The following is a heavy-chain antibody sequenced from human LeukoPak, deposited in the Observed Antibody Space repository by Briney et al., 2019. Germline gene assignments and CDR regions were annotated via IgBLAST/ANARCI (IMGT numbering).Heavy chain of an antibody. V-gene: IGHV1-69*05. J-gene: IGHJ5*02. CDR1: GGTFSSYA. Sequence: GASVKVSCKASGGTFSSYAISWVRQAPGQGLEWMGGIIPIFGTANYAQKFQGRVTITTDESTSTAYMELSSLRSEDTAVYYCARAYDSSGYYYWGKGYNWFDPWGQGTLVTVSS. CDR3: ARAYDSSGYYYWGKGYNWFDP. CDR2: IIPIFGTA. D-gene: IGHD3-22*01.